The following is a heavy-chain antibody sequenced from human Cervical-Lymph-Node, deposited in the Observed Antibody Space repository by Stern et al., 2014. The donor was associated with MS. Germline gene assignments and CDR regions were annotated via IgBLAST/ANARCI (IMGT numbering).Heavy chain of an antibody. Sequence: VQLVQSGAEVKEPGVSVTVSCKASGYTFIAYYVHLVRQAPGQGLEWMGWINANSGATKYAQKFQGRATMTRDTSLDTVYMELTRLRSDDTAVYYCARSDVVVVPASMVGGMDVWGQGTTVTVSS. CDR1: GYTFIAYY. V-gene: IGHV1-2*02. J-gene: IGHJ6*02. CDR3: ARSDVVVVPASMVGGMDV. CDR2: INANSGAT. D-gene: IGHD2-2*01.